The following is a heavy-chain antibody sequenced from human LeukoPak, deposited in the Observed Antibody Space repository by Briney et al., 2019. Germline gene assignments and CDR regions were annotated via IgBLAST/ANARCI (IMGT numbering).Heavy chain of an antibody. J-gene: IGHJ4*02. CDR2: ISGSGGTT. D-gene: IGHD3-10*01. Sequence: GGSLRLSCAASGFTSSSYAMTWVRQGPGKGLEWVSSISGSGGTTYYADSVKGRFTISRDNSKNTLYLQMNSLRAEDTAVYYCAKDGRGSGSYYYFDYWGQGTLITVSP. CDR1: GFTSSSYA. CDR3: AKDGRGSGSYYYFDY. V-gene: IGHV3-23*01.